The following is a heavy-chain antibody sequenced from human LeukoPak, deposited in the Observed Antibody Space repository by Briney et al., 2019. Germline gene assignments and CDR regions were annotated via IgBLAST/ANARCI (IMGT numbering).Heavy chain of an antibody. CDR2: ISYDGSNK. J-gene: IGHJ6*04. D-gene: IGHD2-2*01. CDR3: AKDPSPLYCSSTSCSPYGMDV. CDR1: GFTFSSYA. V-gene: IGHV3-30*18. Sequence: GGSLRLSCAASGFTFSSYAMHWVRQAPGKGLEWVAVISYDGSNKYYADSVKGRFTISRDNSKNTLYLQMNSPRAEDTAVYYCAKDPSPLYCSSTSCSPYGMDVWGKGTTVTVSS.